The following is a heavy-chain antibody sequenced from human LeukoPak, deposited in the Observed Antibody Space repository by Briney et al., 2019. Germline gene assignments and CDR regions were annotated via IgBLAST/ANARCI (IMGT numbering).Heavy chain of an antibody. CDR3: AGLIYYDSSGYLDY. D-gene: IGHD3-22*01. V-gene: IGHV4-34*01. Sequence: SETLSLTCAVYGGSFSSYYWSWIRQPPGKGLEWIGKINYSGGTNYNPSLKSRVTISVDMSKNQFSLKLSSVTAADTAVYYCAGLIYYDSSGYLDYWGQGSLVTVSS. J-gene: IGHJ4*02. CDR1: GGSFSSYY. CDR2: INYSGGT.